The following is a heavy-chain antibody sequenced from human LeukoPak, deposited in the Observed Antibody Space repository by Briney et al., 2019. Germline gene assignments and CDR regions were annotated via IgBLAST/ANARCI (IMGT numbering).Heavy chain of an antibody. D-gene: IGHD4-17*01. V-gene: IGHV7-4-1*02. J-gene: IGHJ6*03. Sequence: ASVKVSCKASGYTFTSYAMNWVRQAPGQGLEWMGWINTNTGNPTYAQGFTGRFVFSLDTSVSTAYLQISSLKAEDTAVYYCARNWPMYGQDYYYYMDVWGKGTTVTVSS. CDR2: INTNTGNP. CDR1: GYTFTSYA. CDR3: ARNWPMYGQDYYYYMDV.